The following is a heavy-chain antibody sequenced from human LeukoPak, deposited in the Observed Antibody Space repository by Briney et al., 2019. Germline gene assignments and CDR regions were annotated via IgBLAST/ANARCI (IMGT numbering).Heavy chain of an antibody. CDR2: LYYSGNT. D-gene: IGHD3/OR15-3a*01. V-gene: IGHV4-39*01. J-gene: IGHJ4*02. CDR3: ARQAGSGLFILP. Sequence: PSETLSLTCTVSGGSISSSNYYWGWIRQPPGKGLEWIGSLYYSGNTYYNPSLKSRVTISVDTSKNQFSLRLTSVTAADTAVYYCARQAGSGLFILPGGQGTLVTVSS. CDR1: GGSISSSNYY.